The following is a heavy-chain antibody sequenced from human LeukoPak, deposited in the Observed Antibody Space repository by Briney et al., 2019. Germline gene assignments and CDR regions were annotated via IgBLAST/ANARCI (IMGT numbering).Heavy chain of an antibody. D-gene: IGHD2-2*01. Sequence: PSETLSLTCTVSGGSISSYYWYWIRQPPGKGLEWIGYIYYSGSTFYNPSLKSRVTISIDTSKNQFSLKLNSVTAADTAVYYCARRPGAFTFDYWGQGTLVTVSS. CDR3: ARRPGAFTFDY. CDR1: GGSISSYY. CDR2: IYYSGST. J-gene: IGHJ4*02. V-gene: IGHV4-59*12.